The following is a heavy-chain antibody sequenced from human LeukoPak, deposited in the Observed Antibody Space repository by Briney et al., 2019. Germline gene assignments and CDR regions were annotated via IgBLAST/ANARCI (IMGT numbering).Heavy chain of an antibody. CDR2: INPNSGGT. Sequence: ASVKVSCKASGYTFTGYYMHWVRQAPGQGLEWMGWINPNSGGTNYAKKFQGRVTMTRDTSISTAYMELSRLRSDDTAVYYCARVFGSGSYYKPIYYYGMDVWGQGTTVTVSS. V-gene: IGHV1-2*02. CDR3: ARVFGSGSYYKPIYYYGMDV. D-gene: IGHD3-10*01. CDR1: GYTFTGYY. J-gene: IGHJ6*02.